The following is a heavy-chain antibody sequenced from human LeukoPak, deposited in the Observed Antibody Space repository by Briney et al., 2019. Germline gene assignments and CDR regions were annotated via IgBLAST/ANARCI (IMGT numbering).Heavy chain of an antibody. CDR2: IYHSGST. CDR3: ARVREVVAAVDFDY. V-gene: IGHV4-38-2*02. CDR1: GYSISSGYY. D-gene: IGHD2-15*01. Sequence: SETLSLTCTVSGYSISSGYYWGWIRQPPGKGLEWIGSIYHSGSTNYNPSLKSRVTISVDTSKNQFSLKLSSVTAADTAVYYCARVREVVAAVDFDYWGQGTLVTVSS. J-gene: IGHJ4*02.